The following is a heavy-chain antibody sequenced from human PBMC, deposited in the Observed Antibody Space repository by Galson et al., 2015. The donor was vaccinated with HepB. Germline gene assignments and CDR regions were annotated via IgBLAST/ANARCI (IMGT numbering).Heavy chain of an antibody. CDR2: ISGSSNTI. J-gene: IGHJ4*02. Sequence: LRLSCAASGFTFSDYSINWARQASGKGLEWISYISGSSNTIYYADSVKGRFTISRDNAKNTLYLQMNSLRDEDTAVYYCARAPAGRGYNFYYFDYWGQGTLVTVSS. CDR3: ARAPAGRGYNFYYFDY. V-gene: IGHV3-48*02. CDR1: GFTFSDYS. D-gene: IGHD5-18*01.